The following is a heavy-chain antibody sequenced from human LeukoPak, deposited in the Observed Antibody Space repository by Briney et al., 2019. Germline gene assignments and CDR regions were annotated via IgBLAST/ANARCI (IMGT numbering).Heavy chain of an antibody. J-gene: IGHJ6*04. CDR1: GVTFSDYP. V-gene: IGHV1-69*06. D-gene: IGHD3-10*01. CDR3: AGGYGSGVMSPYTLDV. Sequence: SVKVSCKASGVTFSDYPISWVRQAPGQGPEWMGGIVPRFAAADYAQQFQGRVTITADMYTTTAYMELSSLTSDDTAIYYCAGGYGSGVMSPYTLDVWGTGTTVVVSS. CDR2: IVPRFAAA.